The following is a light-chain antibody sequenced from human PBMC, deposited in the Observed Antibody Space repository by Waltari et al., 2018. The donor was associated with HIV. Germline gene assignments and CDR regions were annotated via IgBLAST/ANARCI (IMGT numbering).Light chain of an antibody. J-gene: IGLJ2*01. CDR2: ENE. V-gene: IGLV1-51*02. Sequence: QSVLTQSPSVSAAPGQKVTISCYGSSSAIGQNHVPWYQQFPGRAPKLLIYENEKRPSVIPGRFSGSKFGTSATLDITGLQTGDEALYFCATWDSSLRTVIYGGGTNLTVL. CDR3: ATWDSSLRTVI. CDR1: SSAIGQNH.